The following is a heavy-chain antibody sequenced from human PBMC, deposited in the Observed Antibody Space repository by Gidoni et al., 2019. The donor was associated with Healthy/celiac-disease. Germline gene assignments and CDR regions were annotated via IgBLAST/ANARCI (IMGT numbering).Heavy chain of an antibody. CDR2: IFSNDEQ. CDR3: SRMIVVAESHAFDI. J-gene: IGHJ3*02. V-gene: IGHV2-26*01. CDR1: GFSLSNARMG. D-gene: IGHD3-22*01. Sequence: QVTLKESGPVLVKPTETLTLTCNVSGFSLSNARMGGCWIRQPPGKALEWLAHIFSNDEQSYSTSLKSRLTISKHTSKSHVFLTMTIMDPLDTATYYCSRMIVVAESHAFDIWGQGTMVTVSS.